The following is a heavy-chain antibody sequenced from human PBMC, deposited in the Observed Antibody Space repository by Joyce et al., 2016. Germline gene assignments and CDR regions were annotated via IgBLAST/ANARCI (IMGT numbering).Heavy chain of an antibody. V-gene: IGHV3-74*01. Sequence: EVQLMESGGGLVEPGGSLRLSCEGSGFTFDKCWLHWVRQTPGKGLVGVARMTRDGGRGSYADSVKGRFTISRDNAKNMLYLQMNSLRAEDSAVYYCARDYPALDLWGQGTLVTVSS. CDR2: MTRDGGRG. CDR1: GFTFDKCW. J-gene: IGHJ5*02. CDR3: ARDYPALDL.